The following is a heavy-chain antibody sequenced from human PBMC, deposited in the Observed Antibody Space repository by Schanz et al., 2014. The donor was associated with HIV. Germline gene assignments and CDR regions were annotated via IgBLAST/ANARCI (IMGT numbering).Heavy chain of an antibody. Sequence: EVQLVESGGGLVQPGGSLRLSCAASRFTFSSFAMSWVRQAPGKGLEWVSAMSGSGGSTYYADSVKGRFTISRDNSKNTVYLQMNTLRAEDTAVYYCANEEVPNDYWGQGTLVTVSS. CDR1: RFTFSSFA. J-gene: IGHJ4*02. CDR2: MSGSGGST. CDR3: ANEEVPNDY. V-gene: IGHV3-23*04.